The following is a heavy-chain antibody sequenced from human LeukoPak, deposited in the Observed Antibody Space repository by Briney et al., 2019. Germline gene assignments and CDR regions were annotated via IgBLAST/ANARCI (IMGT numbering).Heavy chain of an antibody. V-gene: IGHV3-23*01. D-gene: IGHD3-3*01. Sequence: GGSLRLSCAASGFTFNKHAMIWVRQAPGKGLEWVSVISSSGSNIYYADSVKGRFTISRDNSKNTLYMQLNSLRAEDTALYYCAKDFYDFWSGYFGGLADSWGQGTLVTVS. J-gene: IGHJ4*02. CDR3: AKDFYDFWSGYFGGLADS. CDR1: GFTFNKHA. CDR2: ISSSGSNI.